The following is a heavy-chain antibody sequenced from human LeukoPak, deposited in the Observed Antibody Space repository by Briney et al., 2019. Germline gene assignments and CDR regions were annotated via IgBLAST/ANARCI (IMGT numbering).Heavy chain of an antibody. CDR2: IYYSGST. J-gene: IGHJ4*02. CDR1: GGSIRSYY. CDR3: ARDYGGNSDYFDY. D-gene: IGHD4-23*01. V-gene: IGHV4-59*01. Sequence: SETLSLTCTVSGGSIRSYYWSWIRQPPGRGLEWIGYIYYSGSTNYNPSLKSRVTISVDTSKNQFSLKLSSVTAADTAVYYCARDYGGNSDYFDYWGQGTLVTVSS.